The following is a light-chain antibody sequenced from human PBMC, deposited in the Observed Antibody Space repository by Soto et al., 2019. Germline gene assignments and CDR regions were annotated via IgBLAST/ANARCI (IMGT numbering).Light chain of an antibody. Sequence: QSVLTQPASVSGSPGQSITISFTGTSSDVVTYNFVSWYRQHPVKAPILIIFDVSSRPSGISNRFSGSKSGNTASLTISGVQAEDEADYYCSSYANSDTVIFGGGTKLTVL. J-gene: IGLJ2*01. CDR1: SSDVVTYNF. CDR2: DVS. CDR3: SSYANSDTVI. V-gene: IGLV2-14*01.